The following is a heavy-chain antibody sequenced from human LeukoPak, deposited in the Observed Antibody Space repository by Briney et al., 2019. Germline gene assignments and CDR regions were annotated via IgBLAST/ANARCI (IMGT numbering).Heavy chain of an antibody. CDR1: GGSFSGYY. D-gene: IGHD5-18*01. Sequence: PSETLSLTCAVSGGSFSGYYWSWIRQPPGKGLEWIGAINHSGSTNYNPSLKSRVTISVDTSKNQFSLKLRSVTAADTAVLYCARGRIRRGYNYGYAVLDAFDIWGQGTMVTVSS. V-gene: IGHV4-34*01. CDR2: INHSGST. CDR3: ARGRIRRGYNYGYAVLDAFDI. J-gene: IGHJ3*02.